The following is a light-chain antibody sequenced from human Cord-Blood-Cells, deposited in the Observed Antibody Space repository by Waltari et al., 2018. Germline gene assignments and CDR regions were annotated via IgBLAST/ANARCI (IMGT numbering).Light chain of an antibody. CDR2: AAS. CDR3: QQSYSTPFT. V-gene: IGKV1-39*01. Sequence: EIQMTQSPSSLSASVGDRVTITCRASQSISSYLNWYQQKPGKAPKLLIYAASSLQSGVPSRFSGSVSGTDFTLTISSLQPEDFATYYCQQSYSTPFTFGPGTKVDIK. CDR1: QSISSY. J-gene: IGKJ3*01.